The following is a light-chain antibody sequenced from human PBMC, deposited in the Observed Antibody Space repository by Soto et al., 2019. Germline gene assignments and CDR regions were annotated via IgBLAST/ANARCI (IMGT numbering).Light chain of an antibody. J-gene: IGKJ1*01. CDR1: QTISSW. CDR3: QHYNSYSDA. CDR2: KAS. Sequence: DIQMTQSPSTLSGSVGDRVTITCRASQTISSWLAWYQQKPGKAPKLLIYKASTLKSGVPSRFSGSRSGTEFALTISSLHPNDFAAYYCQHYNSYSDAFGQGTKLDIK. V-gene: IGKV1-5*03.